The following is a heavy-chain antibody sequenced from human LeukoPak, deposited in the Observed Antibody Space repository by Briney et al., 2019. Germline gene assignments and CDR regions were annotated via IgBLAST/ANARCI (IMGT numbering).Heavy chain of an antibody. D-gene: IGHD3-3*01. CDR1: GFTFSSYG. CDR2: IWYDGSNK. V-gene: IGHV3-33*01. Sequence: PGGSLRLSCAASGFTFSSYGMHWVRQAPGKGLEWVAVIWYDGSNKYYADSVKGRFTISRDNSKNTLYLQMNSLRAEDTVVYYCARDPYYDFWSGYYNYYYYGMDVWGQGTTVTVSS. CDR3: ARDPYYDFWSGYYNYYYYGMDV. J-gene: IGHJ6*02.